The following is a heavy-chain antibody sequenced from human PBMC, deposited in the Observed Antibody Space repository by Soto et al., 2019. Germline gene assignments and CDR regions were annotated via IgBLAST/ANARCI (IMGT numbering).Heavy chain of an antibody. CDR1: GFTFSSYG. Sequence: QVQLVESGGGVVQPGRSLRLSCAASGFTFSSYGMNWVRQAPGKGLEWVAVISYDGSNKYYADSVKGRFTISRDNSKNTMYLQMNSLTAEDTDVYYCAKLGDFSSTSCYDPPCNYWGQGTLVTVSS. CDR3: AKLGDFSSTSCYDPPCNY. V-gene: IGHV3-30*18. CDR2: ISYDGSNK. D-gene: IGHD2-2*01. J-gene: IGHJ4*02.